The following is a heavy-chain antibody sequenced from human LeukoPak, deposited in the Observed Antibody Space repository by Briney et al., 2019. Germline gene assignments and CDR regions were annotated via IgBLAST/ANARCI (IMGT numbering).Heavy chain of an antibody. V-gene: IGHV1-69*06. CDR2: IMPMFGTA. CDR1: GGTFSSYD. J-gene: IGHJ4*02. D-gene: IGHD2-2*01. CDR3: ASGRTDIVVVPATLRNYYFDY. Sequence: SVKVSCKASGGTFSSYDISWVRQVPGQGLEWMGGIMPMFGTANYAQKFQGRVTITADKSTSTAYMELSSLRSEDTAVYYCASGRTDIVVVPATLRNYYFDYWGQGTLVTVSS.